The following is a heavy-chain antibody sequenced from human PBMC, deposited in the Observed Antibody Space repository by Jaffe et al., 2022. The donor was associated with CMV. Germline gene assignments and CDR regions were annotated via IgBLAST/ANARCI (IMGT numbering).Heavy chain of an antibody. CDR1: GFTFSSYE. D-gene: IGHD1-26*01. CDR3: ARGGLGAGLYQLFDY. Sequence: EVQLVESGGGLVQPGGSLRLSCAASGFTFSSYEMNWVRQAPGKGLEWVSYISSSGSTIYYADSVKGRFTISRDNAKNSLYLQMNSLRAEDTAVYYCARGGLGAGLYQLFDYWGQGTLVTVSS. J-gene: IGHJ4*02. V-gene: IGHV3-48*03. CDR2: ISSSGSTI.